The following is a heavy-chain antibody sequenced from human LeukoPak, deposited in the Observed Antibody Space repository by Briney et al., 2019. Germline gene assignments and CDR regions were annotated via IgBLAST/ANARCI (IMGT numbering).Heavy chain of an antibody. V-gene: IGHV4-4*09. Sequence: SETLSLTCSVSGGSFDSKYWSWIRQPSGKGLEWIGYIYTSGSTNFNPSLRSRVAMSIDTSKNQFSLKVYSVTAADTAVYYCARRAAATRAFDIWGQGTTVTVSP. D-gene: IGHD6-25*01. J-gene: IGHJ3*02. CDR2: IYTSGST. CDR1: GGSFDSKY. CDR3: ARRAAATRAFDI.